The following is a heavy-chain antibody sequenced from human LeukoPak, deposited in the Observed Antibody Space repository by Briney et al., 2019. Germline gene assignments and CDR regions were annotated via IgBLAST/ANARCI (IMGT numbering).Heavy chain of an antibody. J-gene: IGHJ4*02. CDR3: ARASGWYDGDY. CDR2: IKQDGSEK. CDR1: GFTFSSNW. D-gene: IGHD6-19*01. Sequence: GGSLRLSCAASGFTFSSNWMSWVRQAPGKGLEWVANIKQDGSEKYYVDSVKGRFTISRDNAKNSLYLQMNSLRAEDTAVYYCARASGWYDGDYWGQGTLVTVSS. V-gene: IGHV3-7*01.